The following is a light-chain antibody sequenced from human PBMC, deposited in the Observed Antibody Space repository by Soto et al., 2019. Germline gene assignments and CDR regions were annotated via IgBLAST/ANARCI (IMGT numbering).Light chain of an antibody. V-gene: IGKV1-39*01. CDR1: QSISSY. J-gene: IGKJ1*01. CDR2: AAS. Sequence: DIQMTQSPSSLSASVGDRVTITCRASQSISSYLNWYQQKPGKAPKLLIYAASSLQSGVPSRFSGSGSGIYFTLTISSLQPEDFATYYCQQSYSTPWTFGQGTKVEIK. CDR3: QQSYSTPWT.